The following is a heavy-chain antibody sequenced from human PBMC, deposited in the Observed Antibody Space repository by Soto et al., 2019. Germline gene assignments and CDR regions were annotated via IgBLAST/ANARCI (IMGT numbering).Heavy chain of an antibody. CDR1: GFAFSTYG. D-gene: IGHD2-8*01. Sequence: VGSLRLSCAASGFAFSTYGMHWGRQAPGKGLEWVAVISYDGSNKYYADSMKGRFTISRDNSKNTLYLQMNSLRAEDTAVYYGAIVYVWGSDLHYWGQGLLVTVSS. J-gene: IGHJ4*02. CDR2: ISYDGSNK. V-gene: IGHV3-30*03. CDR3: AIVYVWGSDLHY.